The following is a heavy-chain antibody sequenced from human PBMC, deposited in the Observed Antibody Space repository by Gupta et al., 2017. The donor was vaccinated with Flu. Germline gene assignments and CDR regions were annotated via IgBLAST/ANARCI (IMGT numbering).Heavy chain of an antibody. CDR3: ARDNDYADYQLSD. CDR1: GYTFSDHY. D-gene: IGHD4-17*01. CDR2: NNPNHGGI. V-gene: IGHV1-2*02. J-gene: IGHJ4*02. Sequence: QVQLVQSGAEVKKPGASVKVSCKTSGYTFSDHYIHWVRQTPGQGLEWLGWNNPNHGGINYAQKFLGRVTMTRDTSIRTAYMELRSLTSDDTAVYYCARDNDYADYQLSDWGQGTLVTVSS.